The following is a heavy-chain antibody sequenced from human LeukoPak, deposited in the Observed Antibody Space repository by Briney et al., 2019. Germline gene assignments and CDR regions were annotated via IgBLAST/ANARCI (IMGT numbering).Heavy chain of an antibody. J-gene: IGHJ5*02. CDR2: IDNSGST. D-gene: IGHD6-13*01. CDR3: ARPPGIAAAWFDP. CDR1: GGSFSSSSYN. Sequence: SETLSLTCTVSGGSFSSSSYNWGWIRQPPGTGLEWIGSIDNSGSTYYNPSLKSRVTISVDTSKDQLSLNLSPVTAADTAVYYCARPPGIAAAWFDPWGQGTLVTVSS. V-gene: IGHV4-39*01.